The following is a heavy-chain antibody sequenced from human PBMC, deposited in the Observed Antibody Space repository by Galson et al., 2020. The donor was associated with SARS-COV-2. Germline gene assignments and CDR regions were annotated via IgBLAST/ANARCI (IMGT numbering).Heavy chain of an antibody. CDR2: ITGTGDRT. J-gene: IGHJ4*02. CDR1: GFTFSAYA. Sequence: GGSLRLSCAASGFTFSAYAMNWVRQAPGKGLEWVSTITGTGDRTYYADSVMGRFTISRDNSKNTLYLQMSSLRAEDTAVYYCTKAIVGARPDYWGQGTLVTVSS. V-gene: IGHV3-23*01. CDR3: TKAIVGARPDY. D-gene: IGHD1-26*01.